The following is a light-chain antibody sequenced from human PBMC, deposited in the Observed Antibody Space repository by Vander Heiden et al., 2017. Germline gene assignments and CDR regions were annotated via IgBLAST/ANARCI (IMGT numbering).Light chain of an antibody. V-gene: IGLV1-51*01. J-gene: IGLJ2*01. CDR1: SSNMGNNY. Sequence: QSVLTQPPSVSAAPGQKVTIPCSGSSSNMGNNYVSWYQQLPGTAPKLLIYDNNKRPSGIPDRFSGSKSGTSATLGITGLQTGDEADYYGGTWDSSLSAVVFGGGTKLTVL. CDR3: GTWDSSLSAVV. CDR2: DNN.